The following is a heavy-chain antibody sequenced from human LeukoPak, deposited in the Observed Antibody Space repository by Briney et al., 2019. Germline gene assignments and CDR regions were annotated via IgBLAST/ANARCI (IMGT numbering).Heavy chain of an antibody. Sequence: GGSLRLSCAASKFTFSSYSMNWVRQAPGKGLEWVSSISSSSSSYIYYADSVKGRFTISRDNAKNSLYLQMNSLRAEDTAVYYCARVSSGDYFDYWGQGTLVTVSS. CDR2: ISSSSSSYI. V-gene: IGHV3-21*01. CDR3: ARVSSGDYFDY. J-gene: IGHJ4*02. D-gene: IGHD6-19*01. CDR1: KFTFSSYS.